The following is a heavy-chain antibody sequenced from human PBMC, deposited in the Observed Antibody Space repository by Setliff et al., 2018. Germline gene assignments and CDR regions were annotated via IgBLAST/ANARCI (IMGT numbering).Heavy chain of an antibody. CDR1: GDTSTTYA. Sequence: SVKVSCKASGDTSTTYAIHWVRQAPGQGLEWMGRIIPIFGTANYAQKFQGRVTITADKSTSTAYMELSSLRSEDTAVYYCAREPLGYCSSTSCYLSDYYYYYMDVWGKGTTVTVSS. CDR3: AREPLGYCSSTSCYLSDYYYYYMDV. V-gene: IGHV1-69*06. J-gene: IGHJ6*03. D-gene: IGHD2-2*01. CDR2: IIPIFGTA.